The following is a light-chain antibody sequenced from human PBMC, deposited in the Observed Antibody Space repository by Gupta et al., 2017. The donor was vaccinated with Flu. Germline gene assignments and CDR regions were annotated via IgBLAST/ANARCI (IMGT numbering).Light chain of an antibody. CDR2: AAS. V-gene: IGKV1-39*01. Sequence: DRVTSTCRASQSISSYLNWYQQKPGKAPKLLIYAASSLQSGVPSRFSGSGSGTDFTLTISSLQPEDFATYYCQQSYSTPQYTFGQGTKLEIK. J-gene: IGKJ2*01. CDR1: QSISSY. CDR3: QQSYSTPQYT.